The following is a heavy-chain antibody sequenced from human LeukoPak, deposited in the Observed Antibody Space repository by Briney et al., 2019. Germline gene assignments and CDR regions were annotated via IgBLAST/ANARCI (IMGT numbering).Heavy chain of an antibody. D-gene: IGHD6-13*01. CDR1: GGAISSGGYS. Sequence: SETLSLTCAVSGGAISSGGYSWSWIRQPPGEGLGWIGYIYHSGSTYYTPSLKSRVTISVDRSKNQLSLKLSSVTAAHTAVYYCARWAAAYDYWGQGTLVTVSS. CDR2: IYHSGST. V-gene: IGHV4-30-2*01. CDR3: ARWAAAYDY. J-gene: IGHJ4*02.